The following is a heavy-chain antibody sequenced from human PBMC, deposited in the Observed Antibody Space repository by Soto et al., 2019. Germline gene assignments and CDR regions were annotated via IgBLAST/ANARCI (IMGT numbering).Heavy chain of an antibody. V-gene: IGHV1-46*01. CDR2: INPSGGST. D-gene: IGHD5-12*01. CDR3: ASPNRDGYNTDYYYGLAV. Sequence: GASVKVSCKASGYTFTSYYMHWVRQAPGQVLEWMGIINPSGGSTSYAQKFQGRVTMTRDTSTSTVYMELSSLRSEDTAVYYCASPNRDGYNTDYYYGLAVWGQGTTVPVSS. J-gene: IGHJ6*02. CDR1: GYTFTSYY.